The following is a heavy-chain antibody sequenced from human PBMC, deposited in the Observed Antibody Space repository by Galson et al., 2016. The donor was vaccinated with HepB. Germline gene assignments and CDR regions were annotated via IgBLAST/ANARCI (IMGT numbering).Heavy chain of an antibody. CDR1: GGSVSSGSYY. CDR3: ARDTLVYSSRWDAFDI. Sequence: SETLSLTCTVSGGSVSSGSYYWSWIRQPPGKGLEWIGYIYYSGSTNYNPSLKSRVTISGDTSKNQFSLKLSSVTAADTAVYYCARDTLVYSSRWDAFDIWGQGTMVTVSS. V-gene: IGHV4-61*01. J-gene: IGHJ3*02. D-gene: IGHD6-13*01. CDR2: IYYSGST.